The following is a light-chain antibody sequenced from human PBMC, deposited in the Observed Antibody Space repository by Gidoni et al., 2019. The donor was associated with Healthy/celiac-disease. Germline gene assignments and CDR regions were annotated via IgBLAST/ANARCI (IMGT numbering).Light chain of an antibody. V-gene: IGKV1-39*01. J-gene: IGKJ4*01. CDR2: AAS. CDR3: QQSYSTPPT. CDR1: QSIISY. Sequence: DIQMTQSPPSLSASVGDSVTITCRASQSIISYLNWYQQKPGKAPKLLIYAASSLQSGVPSRFSGSGSGTDFTLTISSLQPEDFATYYCQQSYSTPPTFGGGTKVEIK.